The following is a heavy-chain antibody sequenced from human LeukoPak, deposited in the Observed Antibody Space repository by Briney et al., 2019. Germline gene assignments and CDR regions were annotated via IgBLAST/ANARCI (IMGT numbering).Heavy chain of an antibody. V-gene: IGHV4-34*01. CDR2: INHSGST. CDR3: ARADKVLLWFGELSPFFDY. Sequence: SETLSLTCAVYGGSFSGYYWSWIRQPPGKGLEWIGEINHSGSTNYNPSLKSRVTISVDTSKNQFSLKLSSVTAADMAVYYCARADKVLLWFGELSPFFDYWGQGTLVTVSS. J-gene: IGHJ4*02. CDR1: GGSFSGYY. D-gene: IGHD3-10*01.